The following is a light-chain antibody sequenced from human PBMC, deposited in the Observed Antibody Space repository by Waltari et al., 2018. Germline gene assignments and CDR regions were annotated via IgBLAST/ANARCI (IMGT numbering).Light chain of an antibody. CDR3: ASWGDSLNGMV. CDR2: SNA. Sequence: QTLLTQPPSVSGTPGQTVSISSSGGNSNIRSNPVNWYQRLPGAAPKLLIFSNAQRPSGVPDRFSGSKSGNSASLTISGLRSEDEADYYCASWGDSLNGMVFGGGTKLTVL. V-gene: IGLV1-44*01. J-gene: IGLJ2*01. CDR1: NSNIRSNP.